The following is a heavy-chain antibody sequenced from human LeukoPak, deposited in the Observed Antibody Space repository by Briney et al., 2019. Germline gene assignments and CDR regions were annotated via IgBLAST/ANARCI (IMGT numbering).Heavy chain of an antibody. CDR1: GFTFSSHA. J-gene: IGHJ6*03. Sequence: GRSLRLSCAASGFTFSSHAMSWVRQAPGKGLEWVSAVSGSGDNTYYADSVKGRFTISRDNSKNTLYLHMSSLRAEDTAVYYCACTAYYYYYLDVWGKRTTVTVSS. V-gene: IGHV3-23*01. CDR2: VSGSGDNT. CDR3: ACTAYYYYYLDV. D-gene: IGHD5-18*01.